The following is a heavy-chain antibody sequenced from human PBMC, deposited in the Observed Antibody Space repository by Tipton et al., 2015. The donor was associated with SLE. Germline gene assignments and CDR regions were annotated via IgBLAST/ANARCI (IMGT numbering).Heavy chain of an antibody. CDR3: ARDGQPPYYGMDV. J-gene: IGHJ6*02. CDR2: IRYDGSNK. CDR1: GFTFSSYG. D-gene: IGHD6-13*01. Sequence: SLRLSCAASGFTFSSYGMHWVRQAPGKGLEWVAFIRYDGSNKYYADSVKGRFTISRDNSKNTLYLQMSSLRAEDTAVYYCARDGQPPYYGMDVWGQGATVTVSS. V-gene: IGHV3-30*02.